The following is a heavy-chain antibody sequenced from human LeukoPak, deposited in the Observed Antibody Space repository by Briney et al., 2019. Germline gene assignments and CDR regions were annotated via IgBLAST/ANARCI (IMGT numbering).Heavy chain of an antibody. CDR3: AKGNVHDYGDYVLDY. CDR1: GFTFSSYW. D-gene: IGHD4-17*01. Sequence: GGSLRLSCAASGFTFSSYWMSWVRQAPGKGLEWVAFIRYDGSNKYYADSVKGRFTISRDNSKNTLYLQMNSLRAEDTAVYYCAKGNVHDYGDYVLDYWGQGTLVTVSS. J-gene: IGHJ4*02. V-gene: IGHV3-30*02. CDR2: IRYDGSNK.